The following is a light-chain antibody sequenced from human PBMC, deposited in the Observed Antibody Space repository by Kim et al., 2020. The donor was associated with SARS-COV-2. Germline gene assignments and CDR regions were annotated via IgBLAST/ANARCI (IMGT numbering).Light chain of an antibody. J-gene: IGKJ1*01. CDR2: GAS. V-gene: IGKV3-15*01. CDR3: QQYDDWPPWT. CDR1: QSVSSN. Sequence: VSPGETPPLSCRASQSVSSNVAWYQQKPGQAPRLLIYGASTRATGIPTRFSGSGSGTDFTLTISSLQSEDLAVYHCQQYDDWPPWTFGQGTKLEI.